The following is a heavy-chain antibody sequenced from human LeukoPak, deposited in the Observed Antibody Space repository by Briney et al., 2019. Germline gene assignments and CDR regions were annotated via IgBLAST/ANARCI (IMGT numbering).Heavy chain of an antibody. J-gene: IGHJ4*02. CDR2: TRSSGGSS. CDR1: GFIFSKFD. V-gene: IGHV3-64*01. CDR3: ARDSEEGYSGYDYFDY. D-gene: IGHD5-12*01. Sequence: GGSLRLSCTASGFIFSKFDMEWVRQAPGKGLEFVSGTRSSGGSSSYANSVRGRFTISRDNSKNTLYLQMDSLRTDDMAVYYCARDSEEGYSGYDYFDYWGQGTLVTVSS.